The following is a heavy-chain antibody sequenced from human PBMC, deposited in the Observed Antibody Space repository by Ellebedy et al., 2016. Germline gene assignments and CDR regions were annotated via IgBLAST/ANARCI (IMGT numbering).Heavy chain of an antibody. J-gene: IGHJ6*03. Sequence: SVKVSCXASGGTFSSYAISWVRQAPGQGLEWMGGIIPIFGTANYAQKFQGRVTITADESTSTAYMELSSLRSEDTAVYYCAREGRRLANYYYYYMDVWGKGTTVTVSS. CDR3: AREGRRLANYYYYYMDV. CDR1: GGTFSSYA. D-gene: IGHD6-6*01. V-gene: IGHV1-69*13. CDR2: IIPIFGTA.